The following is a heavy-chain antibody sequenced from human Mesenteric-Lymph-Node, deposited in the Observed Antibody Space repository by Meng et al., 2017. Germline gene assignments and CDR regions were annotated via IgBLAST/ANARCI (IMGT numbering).Heavy chain of an antibody. CDR1: GFIFRTYW. CDR2: IRQDGNQK. Sequence: GESLKISCAASGFIFRTYWMSWVRQAPGKGLEWVANIRQDGNQKYYVDSVKGRFPIYRDNAKNSVYLQMNSLRAEDTGVYYCASMNNVAAAGTHDYWGQGTLVTVSS. CDR3: ASMNNVAAAGTHDY. V-gene: IGHV3-7*03. D-gene: IGHD6-13*01. J-gene: IGHJ4*02.